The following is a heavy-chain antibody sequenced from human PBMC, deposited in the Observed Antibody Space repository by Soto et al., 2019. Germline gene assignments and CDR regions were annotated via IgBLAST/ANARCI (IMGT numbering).Heavy chain of an antibody. CDR3: ARGGGYCSSTSCMVNYYYMDV. CDR1: GFTFSSYG. V-gene: IGHV3-33*01. D-gene: IGHD2-2*01. CDR2: IWYDGSNK. Sequence: PGGSMRLSCAASGFTFSSYGMHWVRQAPGKGLEWVAVIWYDGSNKYYADSVKGRFTISRDNSKNTLYLQMNSLRAEDTAVYYCARGGGYCSSTSCMVNYYYMDVWGKGTTVTVSS. J-gene: IGHJ6*03.